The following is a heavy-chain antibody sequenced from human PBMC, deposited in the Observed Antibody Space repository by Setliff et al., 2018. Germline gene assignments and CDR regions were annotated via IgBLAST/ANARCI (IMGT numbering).Heavy chain of an antibody. Sequence: SETLSLTCTVSGASLNSGTYYWGWIRQPPGKGLEWIGRIYYRGDTYYNPSLKGRLTISVDTAQNQFSLRLTSVTAADTAVYYCARTGTYRYFDSWGRGTRVTVSS. CDR2: IYYRGDT. CDR3: ARTGTYRYFDS. J-gene: IGHJ4*02. D-gene: IGHD1-1*01. V-gene: IGHV4-39*01. CDR1: GASLNSGTYY.